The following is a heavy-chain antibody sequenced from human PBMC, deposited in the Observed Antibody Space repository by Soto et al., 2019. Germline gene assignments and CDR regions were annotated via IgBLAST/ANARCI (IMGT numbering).Heavy chain of an antibody. V-gene: IGHV1-58*01. CDR2: IVVGSGNT. J-gene: IGHJ4*02. D-gene: IGHD3-22*01. CDR3: AAWWYYDSSGYYSDY. Sequence: VKVSCKTSGFSFTSSAWQWVRQTRGQRLEWIGWIVVGSGNTNYAQKFQERVTITRDMSTSTAYMELSSLRSEDTAVYYCAAWWYYDSSGYYSDYWGQGTLVTVSS. CDR1: GFSFTSSA.